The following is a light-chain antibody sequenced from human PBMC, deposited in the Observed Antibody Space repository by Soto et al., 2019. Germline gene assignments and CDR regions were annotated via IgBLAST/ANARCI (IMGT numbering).Light chain of an antibody. Sequence: DIQMTQSPSTLSASVGDRVTITCRASQTINNWLAWYQQKPGKAPKLLIYKASSCAGGGASSFSGSASGTEFTLSISSLQPDDFATFYCQQYHNYPWTFGQGTKVEI. J-gene: IGKJ1*01. V-gene: IGKV1-5*03. CDR3: QQYHNYPWT. CDR2: KAS. CDR1: QTINNW.